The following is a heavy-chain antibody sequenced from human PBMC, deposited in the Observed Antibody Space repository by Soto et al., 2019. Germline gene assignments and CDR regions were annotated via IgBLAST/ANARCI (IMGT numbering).Heavy chain of an antibody. CDR3: ARGPGGYDKKWDAFDI. CDR1: GGSISSGGYY. D-gene: IGHD3-22*01. V-gene: IGHV4-31*03. Sequence: LSLTCTVSGGSISSGGYYWSWIRQHPGKGLEWIGYIYYSGSTYYNPSLKSRVTISVDTSKNQFSLKLSSVTAADTAVYYCARGPGGYDKKWDAFDIWGQGTMVTVSS. J-gene: IGHJ3*02. CDR2: IYYSGST.